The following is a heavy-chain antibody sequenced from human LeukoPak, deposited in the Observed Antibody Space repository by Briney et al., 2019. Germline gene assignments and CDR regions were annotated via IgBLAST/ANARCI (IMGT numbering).Heavy chain of an antibody. D-gene: IGHD3-3*01. CDR3: ARDFYDFWSGYAY. Sequence: PGRSLRLSCAASGFTFSSYAMHWVRQAPGKGLEWVAVISYDGSNKYYADSVKGRFTISRDNSKNTLYLQMNGLRAEDTAVYYCARDFYDFWSGYAYWGQGTLVTVSS. CDR1: GFTFSSYA. CDR2: ISYDGSNK. J-gene: IGHJ4*02. V-gene: IGHV3-30-3*01.